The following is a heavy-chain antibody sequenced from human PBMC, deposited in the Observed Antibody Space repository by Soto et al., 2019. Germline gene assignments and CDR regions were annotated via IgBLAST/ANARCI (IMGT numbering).Heavy chain of an antibody. D-gene: IGHD4-4*01. V-gene: IGHV3-7*01. J-gene: IGHJ6*03. CDR3: ARDRGPMTTVPIDSLRSHAYYYMDV. CDR1: GFTFSSYW. CDR2: IKQDGSEK. Sequence: EVQLVESGGGLVQPGGSLRLSCAASGFTFSSYWMSWVRQAPGKGLEWVANIKQDGSEKYYVDSVKGRFTISRDNAKNSLYLQMNSLRAEDTAVYYCARDRGPMTTVPIDSLRSHAYYYMDVWGKGTTVTVSS.